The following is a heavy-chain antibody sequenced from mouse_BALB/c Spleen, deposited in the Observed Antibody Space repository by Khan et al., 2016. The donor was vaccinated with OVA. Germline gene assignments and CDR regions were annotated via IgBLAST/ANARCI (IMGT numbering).Heavy chain of an antibody. CDR3: ARISSYWYSDF. Sequence: QIQLVQSGPELKKPGETVKISCKASGFTFTNYGMNWVKQAPGKGLKWMGWINTYTGEPTYGDDFKGRFALPLETSASTAYLQINNLINEDMATYFCARISSYWYSDFWGAGTTVTVSS. J-gene: IGHJ1*01. CDR2: INTYTGEP. V-gene: IGHV9-1*02. D-gene: IGHD6-2*01. CDR1: GFTFTNYG.